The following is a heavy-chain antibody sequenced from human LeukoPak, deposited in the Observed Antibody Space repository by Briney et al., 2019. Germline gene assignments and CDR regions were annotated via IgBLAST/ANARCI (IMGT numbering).Heavy chain of an antibody. V-gene: IGHV3-53*01. CDR1: GFSVSSNY. CDR2: ICSGGST. CDR3: ARSIAAAAHYYYYGMDV. J-gene: IGHJ6*04. D-gene: IGHD6-13*01. Sequence: GGSLRLSCAASGFSVSSNYMSWVRQAPGKGLEWVSVICSGGSTYYADSVKGRFTVSRDISKNTLYLQMNSLRAEDTAVYYCARSIAAAAHYYYYGMDVWGKGTTVTVSS.